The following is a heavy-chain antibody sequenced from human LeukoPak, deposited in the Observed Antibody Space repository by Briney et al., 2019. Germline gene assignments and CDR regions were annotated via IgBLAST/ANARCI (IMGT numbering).Heavy chain of an antibody. D-gene: IGHD3-22*01. CDR2: IYHSGST. CDR1: GGSISSGGYS. V-gene: IGHV4-30-2*01. Sequence: PSETLSLTCAVSGGSISSGGYSWSWIRQPPGKGLEWIGYIYHSGSTYYNPSLKSRVTISVDRSKNQFSLKLSSVTAADTAVYYCARVPPYYYDGSGYYYGWYFDLWGRGTLVTVSS. J-gene: IGHJ2*01. CDR3: ARVPPYYYDGSGYYYGWYFDL.